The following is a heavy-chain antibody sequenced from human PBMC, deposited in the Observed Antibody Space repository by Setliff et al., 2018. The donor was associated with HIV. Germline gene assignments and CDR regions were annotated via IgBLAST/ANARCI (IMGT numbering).Heavy chain of an antibody. CDR3: ASALYYNFRSAYYVTPYYFDY. Sequence: LSLTCTVSGGSISSGSYYWSWIRQPAGKGLEWIGHIYTSGTTNYNPSLKSRVTISLDTSNNQFSLKLSSVTAADTAVYYCASALYYNFRSAYYVTPYYFDYWGQGTLVTVSS. CDR2: IYTSGTT. CDR1: GGSISSGSYY. D-gene: IGHD3-3*01. V-gene: IGHV4-61*09. J-gene: IGHJ4*02.